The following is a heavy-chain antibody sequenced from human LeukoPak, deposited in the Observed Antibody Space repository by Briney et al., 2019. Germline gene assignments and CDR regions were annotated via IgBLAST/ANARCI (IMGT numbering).Heavy chain of an antibody. CDR2: IGVSGGST. D-gene: IGHD6-13*01. CDR3: AKTHGYSSSWYGGFHFED. CDR1: GFTFSGYA. Sequence: GGSLRLSCTASGFTFSGYAMTWVRQAPGKGLEWVSTIGVSGGSTFYADSVKGRFTNSRDNSKNTLYLQMNSLRVEDTAVYYCAKTHGYSSSWYGGFHFEDWGQGTLVTVSS. V-gene: IGHV3-23*01. J-gene: IGHJ4*02.